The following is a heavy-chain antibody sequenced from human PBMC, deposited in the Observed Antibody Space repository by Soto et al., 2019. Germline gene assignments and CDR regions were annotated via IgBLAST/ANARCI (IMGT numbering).Heavy chain of an antibody. CDR3: ARGQFSICSSTGCPTVFVLVSPRWDDYYYVVL. Sequence: SLKVSCKASGGTFSSYAISWVRQAPGQGLEWMGGIIPIFGTANYAQKFQGRVTMTGDTSMSTAYMELSSLRSEDTAVYYCARGQFSICSSTGCPTVFVLVSPRWDDYYYVVLWCKGTTVSVS. J-gene: IGHJ6*03. D-gene: IGHD2-2*01. V-gene: IGHV1-69*06. CDR1: GGTFSSYA. CDR2: IIPIFGTA.